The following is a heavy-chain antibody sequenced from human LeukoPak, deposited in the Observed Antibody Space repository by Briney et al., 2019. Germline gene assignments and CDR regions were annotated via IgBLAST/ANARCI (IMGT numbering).Heavy chain of an antibody. V-gene: IGHV1-69*13. CDR3: VREGFVMENGNYYFYMDV. CDR2: IIPSDGAT. Sequence: GASVKVSCKASGDTFTKYAISWVRQAPGQGLEWMGWIIPSDGATYYTQKFQGRVSITADELTNTAYMEVSGLRFEDTAVYYCVREGFVMENGNYYFYMDVWGKGTTVTISS. J-gene: IGHJ6*03. D-gene: IGHD2/OR15-2a*01. CDR1: GDTFTKYA.